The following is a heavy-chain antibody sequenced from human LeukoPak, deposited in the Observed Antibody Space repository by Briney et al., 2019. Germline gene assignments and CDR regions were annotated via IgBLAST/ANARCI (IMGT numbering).Heavy chain of an antibody. CDR3: ARGPVGKLIITGTTDRYYYGMDV. J-gene: IGHJ6*02. V-gene: IGHV4-34*01. D-gene: IGHD1-7*01. Sequence: PSETLSLTCAVYGGSYSGYYWSWIRQPPGKGLEWIGEINHSGSTNYNPSLKSRVTISVDTSKNQFSLKLSSVTAADTAVYYCARGPVGKLIITGTTDRYYYGMDVWGQGTTVTVSS. CDR2: INHSGST. CDR1: GGSYSGYY.